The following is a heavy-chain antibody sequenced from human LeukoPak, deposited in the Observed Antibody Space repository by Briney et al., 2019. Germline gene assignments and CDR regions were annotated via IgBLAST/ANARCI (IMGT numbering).Heavy chain of an antibody. CDR3: ARDWSYPDF. D-gene: IGHD1-26*01. CDR1: GFTFSSYG. CDR2: IWYDGSNK. V-gene: IGHV3-33*01. J-gene: IGHJ4*02. Sequence: GRSLRLSCAASGFTFSSYGMHWVRQAPGKGLEWVAVIWYDGSNKYYADSVKGRFTISGDNSKNTLYLQMNSLRAEDTALYYCARDWSYPDFWGQGTLVTVSS.